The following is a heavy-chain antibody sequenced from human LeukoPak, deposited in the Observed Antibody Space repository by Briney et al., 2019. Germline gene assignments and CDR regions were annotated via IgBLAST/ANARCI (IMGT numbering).Heavy chain of an antibody. CDR1: GGTFSTYA. CDR2: IIPMFGTA. CDR3: ARVVGLTGYSSTWYSGYYYYMDV. J-gene: IGHJ6*03. V-gene: IGHV1-69*06. D-gene: IGHD6-13*01. Sequence: ASVKVSCKTSGGTFSTYAITWVRQTPGQGLEWMGGIIPMFGTANYAQKFQDRVTITADKSTSTAYMELSSLRSEDAAVYYCARVVGLTGYSSTWYSGYYYYMDVWGKGTTVTVSS.